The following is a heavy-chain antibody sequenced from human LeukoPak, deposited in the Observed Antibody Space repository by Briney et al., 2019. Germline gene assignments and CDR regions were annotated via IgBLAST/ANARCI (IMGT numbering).Heavy chain of an antibody. CDR2: IYYSGST. V-gene: IGHV4-59*01. CDR1: GGSISSYY. D-gene: IGHD3-10*01. Sequence: SETLSLTCTVSGGSISSYYWSWVRQPPGKGLEWIGYIYYSGSTNYNPSLKSRVTISLDTSKNQFSLKLSSVTAADTAVYYCARGASRWYGDDYWGQGTLVTVSS. J-gene: IGHJ4*02. CDR3: ARGASRWYGDDY.